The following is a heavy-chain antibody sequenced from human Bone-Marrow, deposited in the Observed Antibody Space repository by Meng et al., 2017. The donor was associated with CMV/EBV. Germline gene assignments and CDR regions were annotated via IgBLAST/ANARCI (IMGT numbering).Heavy chain of an antibody. J-gene: IGHJ5*02. CDR2: MSYDGREK. V-gene: IGHV3-30*03. Sequence: SGFRLRNYAMPVGRQAPGEGLELVTFMSYDGREKTYADAVKGRFTTSRDTSKNTVYLEMNSLRHEDTAIYFCARQRGGNWFDPWGQGTLVTVSS. D-gene: IGHD3-16*01. CDR1: GFRLRNYA. CDR3: ARQRGGNWFDP.